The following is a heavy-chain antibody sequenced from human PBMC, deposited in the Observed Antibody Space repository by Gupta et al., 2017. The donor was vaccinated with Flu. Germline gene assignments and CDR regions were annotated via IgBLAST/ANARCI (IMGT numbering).Heavy chain of an antibody. Sequence: EVQLLESGGGLVQPGGSLRLSCAASGFTFSSYAMSWVRQAPGKGLEWVSAISGSGGSTYYADSVKGRFTISRDNSKNTLYLQMNSLRAEDTAVYYCAKERSIGARLGELSLVSRGYWGQGTLVTVSS. D-gene: IGHD3-16*02. CDR1: GFTFSSYA. CDR3: AKERSIGARLGELSLVSRGY. V-gene: IGHV3-23*01. CDR2: ISGSGGST. J-gene: IGHJ4*02.